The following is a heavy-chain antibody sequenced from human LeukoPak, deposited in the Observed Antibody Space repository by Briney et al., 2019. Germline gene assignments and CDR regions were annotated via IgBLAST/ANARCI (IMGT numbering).Heavy chain of an antibody. CDR2: IYYSGST. V-gene: IGHV4-59*01. J-gene: IGHJ3*02. Sequence: SETLSLTCTVSGGSISSYYWSWIRQPPGKGVEWIGYIYYSGSTNYNPSLKSRVTISVDTSKNQFSLKLSSVTAADTAVYYCARDHCDRSGGRCYRHAFDIWGQGTMVTVSS. D-gene: IGHD2-15*01. CDR3: ARDHCDRSGGRCYRHAFDI. CDR1: GGSISSYY.